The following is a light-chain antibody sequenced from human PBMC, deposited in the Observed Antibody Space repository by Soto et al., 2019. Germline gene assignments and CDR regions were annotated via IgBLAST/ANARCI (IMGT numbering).Light chain of an antibody. CDR2: GAS. CDR3: QQYGSSPPIT. J-gene: IGKJ5*01. V-gene: IGKV3-20*01. CDR1: QSLSSSY. Sequence: EIVLTQSPDTLSLSPGERATLSCRASQSLSSSYIAWYQHKLGQAPRLLIYGASHRATGIPDRFSGSRSGTDFPLAISRVEPGDFAVYYCQQYGSSPPITFGQGTRLDIK.